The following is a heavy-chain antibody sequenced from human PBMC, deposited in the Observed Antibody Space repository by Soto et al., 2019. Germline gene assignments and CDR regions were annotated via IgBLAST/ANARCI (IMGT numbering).Heavy chain of an antibody. V-gene: IGHV3-30-3*01. J-gene: IGHJ1*01. CDR3: ARAHSGSYYDQYFQR. D-gene: IGHD1-26*01. Sequence: QVQLVESGGGVVQPGRSLRLSCAASGFTFSSYAMHWVRQAPGKGLEWVAVISYDGSNKYYADSVKGRFTISRDNSKNTLYLQMNSLRAEDTAVYYCARAHSGSYYDQYFQRWGQGTLVTVSS. CDR1: GFTFSSYA. CDR2: ISYDGSNK.